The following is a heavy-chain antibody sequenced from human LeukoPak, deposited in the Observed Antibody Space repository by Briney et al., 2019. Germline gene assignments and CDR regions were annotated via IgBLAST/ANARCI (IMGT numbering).Heavy chain of an antibody. V-gene: IGHV3-30-3*01. J-gene: IGHJ3*02. D-gene: IGHD7-27*01. CDR2: ISYDGGNQ. CDR3: AKDQTNWGKAFDI. Sequence: PGRSLRLSCAASGFTFSSCAMHWVRQAPGKGLEWVATISYDGGNQYYADSVKGRFTISRDNSKDALYLQMNSLKTEDTAVYYCAKDQTNWGKAFDIWGQGTMVTVSS. CDR1: GFTFSSCA.